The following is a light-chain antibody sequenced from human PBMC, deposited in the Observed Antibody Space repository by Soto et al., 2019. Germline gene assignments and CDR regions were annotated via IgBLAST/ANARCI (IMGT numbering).Light chain of an antibody. V-gene: IGKV3-15*01. CDR3: LQYNNWRPRT. Sequence: EIVMTQFPPTLSMSPGERATLSCRASQSVSRNLTWYQKKPGQAPRLLIYGASTRATGIPASICSRETGTEFTLIISSLHSEESAVYNGLQYNNWRPRTFGQGTKGDIK. CDR2: GAS. J-gene: IGKJ1*01. CDR1: QSVSRN.